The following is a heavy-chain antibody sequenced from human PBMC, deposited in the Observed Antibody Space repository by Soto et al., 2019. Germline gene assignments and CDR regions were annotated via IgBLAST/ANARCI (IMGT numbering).Heavy chain of an antibody. CDR1: GFTFSTYA. J-gene: IGHJ3*02. CDR3: ARALTKDTSMVLDSFHI. D-gene: IGHD5-18*01. Sequence: QVQLVESGGGVVQSGRSLRLSCAASGFTFSTYAMYWVRQAPGKGLEWVAVISYHGFNKFYADSVNGRFTISRDNSRNTLYLQMDSLRPEDTAVYYCARALTKDTSMVLDSFHIWGQGTKVTVSS. V-gene: IGHV3-30-3*01. CDR2: ISYHGFNK.